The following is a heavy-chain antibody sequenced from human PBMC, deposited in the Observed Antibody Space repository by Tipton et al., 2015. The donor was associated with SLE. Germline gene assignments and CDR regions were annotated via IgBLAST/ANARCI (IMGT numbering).Heavy chain of an antibody. CDR2: IYYSGST. J-gene: IGHJ4*02. Sequence: TLSLTCTVSGGSISSYYWSWIRQPPGKGLEWIGYIYYSGSTNYSPSLKSRVTISVDTSKNQFSLKLSSVTAADTAVYYCARAPSGSHDFDYWGQGTLVTVSS. CDR3: ARAPSGSHDFDY. V-gene: IGHV4-59*01. D-gene: IGHD1-26*01. CDR1: GGSISSYY.